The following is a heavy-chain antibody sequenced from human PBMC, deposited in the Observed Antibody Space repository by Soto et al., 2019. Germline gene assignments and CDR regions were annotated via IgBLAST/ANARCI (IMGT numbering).Heavy chain of an antibody. J-gene: IGHJ6*02. CDR2: ISYDGSNK. Sequence: QVQLVESGGGVVQPGRSLRLSCAASGFTFSSYGMHWVRQAPGKGLEWVAVISYDGSNKYYADSVKGRFTISRDNSKNTLYLQMNSLRAEDTAVYYCANLRYGDYSLVGYYGMDVWGQGTTVTVSS. CDR1: GFTFSSYG. CDR3: ANLRYGDYSLVGYYGMDV. V-gene: IGHV3-30*18. D-gene: IGHD4-17*01.